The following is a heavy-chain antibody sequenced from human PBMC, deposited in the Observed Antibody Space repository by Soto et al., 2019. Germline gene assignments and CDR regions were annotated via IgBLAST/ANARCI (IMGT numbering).Heavy chain of an antibody. V-gene: IGHV1-69*12. CDR3: ASGIQLWLRRINNGYSG. CDR2: IIPMFGIA. CDR1: GGTFSTYA. Sequence: QVQLVQSGAEVKKPESSVKVSCKAPGGTFSTYAISWVRQAPGQGLEWMGGIIPMFGIANYAQRFQDRVTINADESTNTVYMELSSLRSEDTAVDFCASGIQLWLRRINNGYSGWGQGTLVTVSS. D-gene: IGHD5-18*01. J-gene: IGHJ4*02.